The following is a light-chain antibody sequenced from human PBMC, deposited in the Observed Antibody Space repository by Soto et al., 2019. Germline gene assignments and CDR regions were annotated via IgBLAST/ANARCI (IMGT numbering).Light chain of an antibody. CDR2: GAS. J-gene: IGKJ1*01. CDR3: QQYFEWPPMT. Sequence: LAPRGRATLSCWASETVATNLAWYQQKPGQAPRLLISGASTRAAGISDRFRGSGSGTEFTLTISSLRSEDSAIYYCQQYFEWPPMTFGQGTKVEI. V-gene: IGKV3-15*01. CDR1: ETVATN.